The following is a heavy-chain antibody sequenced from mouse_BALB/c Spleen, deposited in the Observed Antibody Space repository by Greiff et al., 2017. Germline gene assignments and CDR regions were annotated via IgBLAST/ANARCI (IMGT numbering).Heavy chain of an antibody. J-gene: IGHJ4*01. D-gene: IGHD2-1*01. CDR2: ISSGSSTI. CDR3: ERWGHYGNQRAMDY. V-gene: IGHV5-17*02. CDR1: GFTFSSFG. Sequence: EVQGVESGGGLVQPGGSRKLSCAASGFTFSSFGMHWVRQAPEKGLEWVAYISSGSSTIYYADTVKGRFTISRDNPKNTLFLQMTSLRSEDTAMYYCERWGHYGNQRAMDYWGQGTSVTVSS.